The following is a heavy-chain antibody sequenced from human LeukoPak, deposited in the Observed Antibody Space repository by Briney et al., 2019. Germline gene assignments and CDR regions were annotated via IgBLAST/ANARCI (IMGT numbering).Heavy chain of an antibody. CDR2: ISGSGGST. V-gene: IGHV3-23*01. D-gene: IGHD6-13*01. J-gene: IGHJ4*02. Sequence: GGSLRLSCAASGFTFSSYAMSWVRQAPGKGLEWVSSISGSGGSTYYADSVKGRFTISRDNSKNTLYLQMNSLRAEDTAVYYCAKDDLGIAAAGTFFDYWGQGTLVTVSS. CDR1: GFTFSSYA. CDR3: AKDDLGIAAAGTFFDY.